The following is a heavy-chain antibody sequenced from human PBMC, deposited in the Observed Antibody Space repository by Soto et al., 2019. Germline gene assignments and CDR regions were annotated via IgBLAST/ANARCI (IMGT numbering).Heavy chain of an antibody. V-gene: IGHV3-33*01. Sequence: QVQLVESGGGVVQPGRSLRLSCAASGFTFSSYGMHWVRQAPGKGLEWVAVIWYDGSNKYYADSVKGRFTISRDNSKNTLYLQMNSLRAEDTAVYYCARDMAKKGGTFDYWGQGTLVMVSS. CDR1: GFTFSSYG. CDR2: IWYDGSNK. D-gene: IGHD5-12*01. CDR3: ARDMAKKGGTFDY. J-gene: IGHJ4*02.